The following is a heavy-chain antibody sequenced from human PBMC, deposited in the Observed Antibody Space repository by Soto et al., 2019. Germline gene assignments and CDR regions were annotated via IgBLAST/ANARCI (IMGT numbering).Heavy chain of an antibody. CDR1: GGSISSSSYY. V-gene: IGHV4-39*01. CDR2: IYYSGST. J-gene: IGHJ4*02. Sequence: QLQLQESGPGLVKPSETLSLTCTVSGGSISSSSYYWGWIRQPPGKGLEWIGSIYYSGSTYYNPSLKSRVTIAVDTSKNQFSLKLSSVTAADTAVYYCARHDNPRGGSSGWLFSDYFDYWGQGTLVTVSS. D-gene: IGHD6-19*01. CDR3: ARHDNPRGGSSGWLFSDYFDY.